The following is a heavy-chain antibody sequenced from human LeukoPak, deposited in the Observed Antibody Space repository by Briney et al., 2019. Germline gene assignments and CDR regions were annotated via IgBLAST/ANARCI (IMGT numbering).Heavy chain of an antibody. CDR1: GGSISSSSYY. Sequence: PSETLSLTCTVSGGSISSSSYYWGWIRQPPGKGLEWIGSVYSSGSTYYNPSLKSRVTISADTSKNQFSLKLTSVTAADTAVYYCARITPGGNSGDYWGQGTLVTVSS. V-gene: IGHV4-39*01. J-gene: IGHJ4*02. CDR3: ARITPGGNSGDY. D-gene: IGHD4-23*01. CDR2: VYSSGST.